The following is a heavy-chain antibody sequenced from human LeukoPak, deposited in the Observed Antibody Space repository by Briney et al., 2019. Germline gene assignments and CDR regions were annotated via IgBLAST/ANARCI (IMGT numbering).Heavy chain of an antibody. D-gene: IGHD3-10*01. CDR3: AKDVRVGEYYGSRSYFDY. CDR1: GFTFSSYA. V-gene: IGHV3-23*01. Sequence: GGSLRLSCAASGFTFSSYAMSWVRQAPGKGLEWVSIISASGGSTYYADSVKGRFTISRDKSRNYLQMNSLRGDDTAIYYCAKDVRVGEYYGSRSYFDYWGQGTLVTVSS. CDR2: ISASGGST. J-gene: IGHJ4*02.